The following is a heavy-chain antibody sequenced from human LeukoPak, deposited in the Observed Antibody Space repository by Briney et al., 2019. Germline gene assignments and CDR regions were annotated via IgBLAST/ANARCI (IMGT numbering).Heavy chain of an antibody. D-gene: IGHD3-3*01. J-gene: IGHJ4*02. Sequence: GASVKVSCKASGYTFSNYGISWIRQAPGQGLEWVGWVGAFNGDTNYAQKFRGRVTMTTDTSTSTAYMELRSLRSDDTAVYYCARSPRGFFFDYWGQGTLVTVSS. CDR2: VGAFNGDT. V-gene: IGHV1-18*01. CDR1: GYTFSNYG. CDR3: ARSPRGFFFDY.